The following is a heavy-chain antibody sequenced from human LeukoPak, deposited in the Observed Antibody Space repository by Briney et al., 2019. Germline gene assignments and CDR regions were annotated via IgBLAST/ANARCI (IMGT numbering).Heavy chain of an antibody. CDR1: GGTFSSYA. V-gene: IGHV1-69*13. J-gene: IGHJ5*02. D-gene: IGHD3-10*01. Sequence: GASVKVSCKASGGTFSSYAISWVRQAPGQGLEWMGGIIPIFGTANYAQKFQGRVTITADESTSTAYMELSSLRSEDTAVYYCARGYYYGSGSSFGSSWGQGTLVTVSS. CDR2: IIPIFGTA. CDR3: ARGYYYGSGSSFGSS.